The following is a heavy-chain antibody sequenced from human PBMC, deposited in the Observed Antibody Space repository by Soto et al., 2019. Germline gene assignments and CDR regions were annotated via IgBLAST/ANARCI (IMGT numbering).Heavy chain of an antibody. J-gene: IGHJ6*02. Sequence: GGSLRLSCAASGFTFDDYAMHWVRQAPGKGLEWVSGISWNSGSIGYADSVKGRFTISRDNAKNSLYLQMNSLRAEDTALYYCAKDIRGGIEYSSSNDYYYYYGMDVWGQRTTVTVSS. CDR1: GFTFDDYA. CDR3: AKDIRGGIEYSSSNDYYYYYGMDV. V-gene: IGHV3-9*01. D-gene: IGHD6-6*01. CDR2: ISWNSGSI.